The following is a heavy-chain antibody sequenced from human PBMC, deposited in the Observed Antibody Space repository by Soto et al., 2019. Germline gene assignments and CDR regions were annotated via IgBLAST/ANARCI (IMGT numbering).Heavy chain of an antibody. CDR3: ARTYYDSSGPLVYYYYGMDV. J-gene: IGHJ6*02. V-gene: IGHV1-46*01. Sequence: ASVKVSCKASGYTFTSYYMHWVRQAPGQGLEWMGIINPSGGSTSYARKFQGRVTMTTDTSTSTVYMELSSLRSEDTAVYYCARTYYDSSGPLVYYYYGMDVWGQGTTITVSS. CDR2: INPSGGST. CDR1: GYTFTSYY. D-gene: IGHD3-22*01.